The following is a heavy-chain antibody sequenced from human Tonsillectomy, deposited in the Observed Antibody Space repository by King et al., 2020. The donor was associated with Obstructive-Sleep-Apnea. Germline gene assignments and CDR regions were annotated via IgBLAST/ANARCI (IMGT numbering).Heavy chain of an antibody. D-gene: IGHD3-22*01. CDR3: TRARYDSSGYYTDY. CDR1: GFTFGDYA. Sequence: VQLVESGGGLVQPGRSLRLSCTASGFTFGDYAMTWFRQAPGKGLEWVGFIRSKAYGGTTEYAASVKGRFTISRDDSKSIAYLQMTSLKTEDTAVYYCTRARYDSSGYYTDYWGQGTLVTVSS. V-gene: IGHV3-49*03. J-gene: IGHJ4*02. CDR2: IRSKAYGGTT.